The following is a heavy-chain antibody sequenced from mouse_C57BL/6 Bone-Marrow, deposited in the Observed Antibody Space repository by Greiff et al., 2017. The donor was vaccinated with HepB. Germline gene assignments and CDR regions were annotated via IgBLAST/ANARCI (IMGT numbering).Heavy chain of an antibody. V-gene: IGHV1-80*01. Sequence: VKLQESGAELVKPGASVKISCKASGYAFSSYWMNWVKQRPGKGLEWIGQIYPGDGDTNYNGKFKGKATLTADKSSSTAYMQLSSLTSEDSAVYFCARSSYYGFDYWGQGTTLTVSS. CDR1: GYAFSSYW. CDR2: IYPGDGDT. D-gene: IGHD1-1*01. CDR3: ARSSYYGFDY. J-gene: IGHJ2*01.